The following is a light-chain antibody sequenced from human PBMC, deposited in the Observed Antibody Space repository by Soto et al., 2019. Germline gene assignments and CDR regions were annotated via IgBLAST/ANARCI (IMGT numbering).Light chain of an antibody. Sequence: ENVLTQSPGTLSLSPGARATLSCRASQTLSANFLAWYQQKPGQAPKLVIYGVSKRATGIPDRFSGSGSGTDFTLTIARLEPEDFAMYYCQQYNSYSWTFGQGTKVEIK. CDR3: QQYNSYSWT. CDR2: GVS. CDR1: QTLSANF. V-gene: IGKV3-20*01. J-gene: IGKJ1*01.